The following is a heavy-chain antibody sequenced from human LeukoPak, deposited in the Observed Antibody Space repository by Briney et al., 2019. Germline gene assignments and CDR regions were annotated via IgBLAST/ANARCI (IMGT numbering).Heavy chain of an antibody. J-gene: IGHJ4*02. CDR2: IIPIFGTA. V-gene: IGHV1-69*05. CDR1: GGTFSSYA. Sequence: ASVKVSCKASGGTFSSYAISWVRQAPGQGLVWMGRIIPIFGTANYAQKFQGRVTITTDESTSTAYMELSSLRSGDTAVYYCASDVTIFGVRDYYFDYWGQGTLVTVSS. CDR3: ASDVTIFGVRDYYFDY. D-gene: IGHD3-3*01.